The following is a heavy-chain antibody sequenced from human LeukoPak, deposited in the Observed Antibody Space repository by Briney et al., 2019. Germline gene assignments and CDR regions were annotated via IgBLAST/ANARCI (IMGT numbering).Heavy chain of an antibody. CDR3: VQTTGWPGFDY. CDR1: GAPISRFY. CDR2: IYNGVPT. J-gene: IGHJ4*02. D-gene: IGHD6-19*01. V-gene: IGHV4-4*09. Sequence: SETLSLTCRTSGAPISRFYWSWVRQPPGKGLEWIGNIYNGVPTSFNPSLKSRVTLSVDTSKTQFSLQLASVTAADTAVYYCVQTTGWPGFDYWGQGILVTVSS.